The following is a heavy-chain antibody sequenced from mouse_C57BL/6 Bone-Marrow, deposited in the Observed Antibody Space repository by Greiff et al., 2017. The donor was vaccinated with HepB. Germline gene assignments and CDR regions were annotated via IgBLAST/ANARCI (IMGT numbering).Heavy chain of an antibody. J-gene: IGHJ1*03. D-gene: IGHD1-1*01. V-gene: IGHV2-9-1*01. Sequence: VQRVESGPGLVAPSQSLSITCTVSGFSLTSYAISWVRQPPGKGLEWLGVIWTGGGTNYNSALKSRLSISKDNSKSQVFLKMNSLQTDDTARYYCARNEGYGSSYGYFDVWGTGTTVTVSS. CDR3: ARNEGYGSSYGYFDV. CDR1: GFSLTSYA. CDR2: IWTGGGT.